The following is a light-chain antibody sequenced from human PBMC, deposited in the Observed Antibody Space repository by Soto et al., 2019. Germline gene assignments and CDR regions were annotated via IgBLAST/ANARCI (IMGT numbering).Light chain of an antibody. V-gene: IGLV2-14*01. CDR2: DVS. J-gene: IGLJ3*02. CDR1: SSDVGGYNY. CDR3: SSYTTSGTGV. Sequence: QSALTQPASVSGSPGQSITISRTGSSSDVGGYNYVSWFQQHPGKAPKLMIYDVSNRPSGVSNRFSGSKSGNTASLTISGLQAEDEADYYCSSYTTSGTGVFGGGTKLTVL.